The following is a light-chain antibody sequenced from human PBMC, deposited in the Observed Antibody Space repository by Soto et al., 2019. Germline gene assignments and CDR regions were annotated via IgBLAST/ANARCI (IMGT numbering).Light chain of an antibody. J-gene: IGKJ1*01. Sequence: EIVMTQSPATLSLSPGERATLSCRASQSVNSNLAWYQQKPGQAPRLLIYGASTSATGIPARFSGSGSGTEFTPTISSLQSEDFAVYYCQQYNNWTPTFGQGTKVEIK. CDR2: GAS. V-gene: IGKV3-15*01. CDR3: QQYNNWTPT. CDR1: QSVNSN.